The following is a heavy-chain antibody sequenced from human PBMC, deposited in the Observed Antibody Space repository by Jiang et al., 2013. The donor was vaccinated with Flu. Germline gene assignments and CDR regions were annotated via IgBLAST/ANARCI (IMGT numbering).Heavy chain of an antibody. CDR1: GGTFSSYA. V-gene: IGHV1-69*04. D-gene: IGHD1-26*01. J-gene: IGHJ4*02. CDR2: IIPILGIA. Sequence: GAEVKKPGSSVKVSCKASGGTFSSYAISWVRQAPGQGLEWMGRIIPILGIANYAQKFQGRVTITADKSTSTAYMELSSLRSEDTAVYYCASSIVGAVDYWGQGTLVTVSS. CDR3: ASSIVGAVDY.